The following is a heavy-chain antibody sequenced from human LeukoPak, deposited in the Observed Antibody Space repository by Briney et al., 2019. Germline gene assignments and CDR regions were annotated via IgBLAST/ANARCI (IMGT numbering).Heavy chain of an antibody. CDR3: ASSIIAAAGVTAIYFDY. CDR1: NYTFSRHW. V-gene: IGHV5-51*01. J-gene: IGHJ4*02. Sequence: GESLKISCKGSNYTFSRHWIGWVRQTPEKGLEWMGIIYPSDSDSRYSPSFQGQVTISADKSISTAYLQWSSLKASDTAMYYCASSIIAAAGVTAIYFDYWGQGTLVTVSS. CDR2: IYPSDSDS. D-gene: IGHD6-13*01.